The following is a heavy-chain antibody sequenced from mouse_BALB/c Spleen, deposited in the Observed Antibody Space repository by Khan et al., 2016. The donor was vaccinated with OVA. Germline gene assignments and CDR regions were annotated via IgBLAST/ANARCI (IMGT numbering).Heavy chain of an antibody. CDR2: INPTSGYT. CDR3: TRDRIDY. CDR1: GYTFTTYW. V-gene: IGHV1-7*01. Sequence: VQLQESGAELAKPGASVKMSCKASGYTFTTYWMHWVKQSPGQGLEWIGYINPTSGYTDYHEKFTDRATLSADKSSSTAYMQLSSLTSEDDAVYYCTRDRIDYWGQGTTLTVSS. J-gene: IGHJ2*01.